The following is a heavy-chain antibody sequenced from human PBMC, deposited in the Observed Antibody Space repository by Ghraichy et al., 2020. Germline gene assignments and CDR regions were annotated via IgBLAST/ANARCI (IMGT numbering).Heavy chain of an antibody. J-gene: IGHJ5*02. D-gene: IGHD1-26*01. V-gene: IGHV3-30*18. CDR2: ISYDGSNK. CDR1: GFTFSRYG. Sequence: GGSLRLSCAASGFTFSRYGMHWVRQAPGKGLEWVAVISYDGSNKYYADSVKGRFTISRDNSKNTLYLQMNSLRAEDTAVYYCAKGGSSHTWFDPWGQGTLVTVSS. CDR3: AKGGSSHTWFDP.